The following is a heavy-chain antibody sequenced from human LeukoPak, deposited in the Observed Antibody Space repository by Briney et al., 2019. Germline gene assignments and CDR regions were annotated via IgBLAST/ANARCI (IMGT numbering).Heavy chain of an antibody. CDR2: ISGSGGST. V-gene: IGHV3-23*01. CDR3: AKLPGYYYDSSGYNWYFDL. CDR1: GFTFSSYA. D-gene: IGHD3-22*01. Sequence: PGGSLRLSCAASGFTFSSYAMSWLRQAPGKGLEWVSAISGSGGSTYYADSVKGRFTISRDNSKNTLYLQMNSLRAEDTAVYYCAKLPGYYYDSSGYNWYFDLWGRGTLVTVSS. J-gene: IGHJ2*01.